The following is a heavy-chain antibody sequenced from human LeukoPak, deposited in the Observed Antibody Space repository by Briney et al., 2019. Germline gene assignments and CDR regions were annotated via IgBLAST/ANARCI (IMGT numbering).Heavy chain of an antibody. J-gene: IGHJ4*02. CDR2: IHRSGSP. Sequence: GSLRLSCVASGFTFSSFSMNWVRQAPGKGLEWIGEIHRSGSPNYNPSLQSRVTISIDRSRSQIVLELSSVTAADTAVYYCAREILGGFNPGAYWGQGILVTVSS. CDR1: GFTFSSFSM. V-gene: IGHV4/OR15-8*01. CDR3: AREILGGFNPGAY. D-gene: IGHD1-14*01.